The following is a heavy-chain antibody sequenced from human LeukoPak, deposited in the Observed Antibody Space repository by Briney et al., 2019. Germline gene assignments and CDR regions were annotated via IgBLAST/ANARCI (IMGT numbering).Heavy chain of an antibody. V-gene: IGHV1-46*01. CDR3: ASLGYGSGKYDY. Sequence: ASVKVSCKASGYTFTSYYMHWVRQAPGQGLEWMGIINPSGGSTSYAQKFQGRVTMTRDTSTSTVYMELSSLGSEDTAVYYCASLGYGSGKYDYWGQGTLVTVSS. CDR2: INPSGGST. D-gene: IGHD3-10*01. J-gene: IGHJ4*02. CDR1: GYTFTSYY.